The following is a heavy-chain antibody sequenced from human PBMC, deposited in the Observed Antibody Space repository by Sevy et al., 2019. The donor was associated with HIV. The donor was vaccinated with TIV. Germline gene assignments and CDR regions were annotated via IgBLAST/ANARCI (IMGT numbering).Heavy chain of an antibody. D-gene: IGHD1-26*01. Sequence: SETLSLTCTVSGGSITSLYWNWIRQPPGKGLEWIANIYYNGHINYNPSLNSRVTLSLDTSKNQLFLRLSSVTAADTAMYYCAGENAWGRGYSWGQGTLVTVSS. CDR2: IYYNGHI. CDR1: GGSITSLY. V-gene: IGHV4-59*08. J-gene: IGHJ4*02. CDR3: AGENAWGRGYS.